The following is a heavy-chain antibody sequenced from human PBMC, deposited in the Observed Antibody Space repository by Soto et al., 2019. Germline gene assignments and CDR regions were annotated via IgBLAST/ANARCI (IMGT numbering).Heavy chain of an antibody. Sequence: GGSLRLSCAASGFTFSSYAMSWVRQAPGKGLEWVSAISGSGGSTYYADSVKGRFTISRDNSKNTLYLQMNSLRAEDTAVYYCANPGQDWNYYFDYWGQGTLVTVSS. D-gene: IGHD1-7*01. CDR3: ANPGQDWNYYFDY. J-gene: IGHJ4*02. CDR1: GFTFSSYA. V-gene: IGHV3-23*01. CDR2: ISGSGGST.